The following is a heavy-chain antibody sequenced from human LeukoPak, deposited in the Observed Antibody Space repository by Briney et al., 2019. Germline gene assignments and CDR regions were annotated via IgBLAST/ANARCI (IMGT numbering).Heavy chain of an antibody. V-gene: IGHV3-21*01. CDR3: AGEVIAVAGSRFDY. CDR2: ISSSSSYI. CDR1: GFTFSSYS. D-gene: IGHD6-19*01. J-gene: IGHJ4*02. Sequence: PGGSLRLSCAASGFTFSSYSMNWVRQAPGKGLEWVSSISSSSSYIYYADSVKGRFTISRDNAKNSLYLQMNSLRAEDTAAYYCAGEVIAVAGSRFDYWGQGTLVTVSS.